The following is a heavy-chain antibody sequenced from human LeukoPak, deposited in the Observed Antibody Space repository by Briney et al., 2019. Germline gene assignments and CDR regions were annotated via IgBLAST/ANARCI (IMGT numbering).Heavy chain of an antibody. CDR3: ARTSTGGSDYDILTGYYNRRGAFDY. CDR1: GFTFSDYY. Sequence: PGGSLRLSCAASGFTFSDYYMSWIRQAPGKGLEWVSYISSSGSTIYYADSVKGRFTISRDNAKNSLYLQMNSLGAEDTAVYYCARTSTGGSDYDILTGYYNRRGAFDYWGQGTLVTVSS. J-gene: IGHJ4*02. D-gene: IGHD3-9*01. V-gene: IGHV3-11*01. CDR2: ISSSGSTI.